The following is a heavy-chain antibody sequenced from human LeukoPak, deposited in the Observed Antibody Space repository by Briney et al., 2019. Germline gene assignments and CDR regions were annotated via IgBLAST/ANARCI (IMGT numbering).Heavy chain of an antibody. Sequence: ASVKDSCRTSGYTFAAYYIHWVRQAPGQGVEWMGWVNPNGGGTNYAQKFKDRLTMTRDTSISTAYMELSSLESDDTAVYFCAREGVGGAYAMDVWGQGTTVTVSS. CDR1: GYTFAAYY. CDR2: VNPNGGGT. CDR3: AREGVGGAYAMDV. V-gene: IGHV1-2*02. D-gene: IGHD2-21*01. J-gene: IGHJ6*02.